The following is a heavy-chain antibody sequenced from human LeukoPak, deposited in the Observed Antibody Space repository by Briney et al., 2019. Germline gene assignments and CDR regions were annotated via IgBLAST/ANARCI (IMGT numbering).Heavy chain of an antibody. CDR2: ISAYNGNT. D-gene: IGHD3-3*01. CDR1: GYTFTSYG. V-gene: IGHV1-18*01. CDR3: ARDRYDFWSDINWFDP. J-gene: IGHJ5*02. Sequence: ASVKVSCKASGYTFTSYGISWVRQAPGQGLEWMGWISAYNGNTNYAQKLQGRVTMTTDTSTSTAYMELRSLRSDDTAVYYCARDRYDFWSDINWFDPWGQGTLVTVSS.